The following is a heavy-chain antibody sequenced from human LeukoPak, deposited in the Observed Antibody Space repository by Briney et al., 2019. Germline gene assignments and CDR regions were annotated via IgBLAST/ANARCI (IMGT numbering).Heavy chain of an antibody. CDR2: IYYSGTS. CDR1: GGSISSGHYY. CDR3: ARGPGGYFDF. J-gene: IGHJ4*02. D-gene: IGHD3-10*01. Sequence: PSQTLSLTCTVSGGSISSGHYYWSWIRQPPGKGLEWIGYIYYSGTSYYNPSLTSRVTISVDTSKNQFSLKLSSVTAADTAVCYCARGPGGYFDFWGQGTLVTVSS. V-gene: IGHV4-30-4*01.